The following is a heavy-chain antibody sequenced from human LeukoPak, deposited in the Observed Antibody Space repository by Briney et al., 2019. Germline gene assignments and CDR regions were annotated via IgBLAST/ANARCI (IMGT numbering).Heavy chain of an antibody. J-gene: IGHJ4*02. D-gene: IGHD3-10*01. CDR3: ARLDGSGSYNY. CDR1: GGSFSGYY. Sequence: SETLSLTCAVYGGSFSGYYWSWIRQPPGKGLEWIGEINHSGSINYNPSLKSRVTISVDTSKNQFSLKLSSVTAADTAVYYCARLDGSGSYNYWGQGTLVTVSS. CDR2: INHSGSI. V-gene: IGHV4-34*01.